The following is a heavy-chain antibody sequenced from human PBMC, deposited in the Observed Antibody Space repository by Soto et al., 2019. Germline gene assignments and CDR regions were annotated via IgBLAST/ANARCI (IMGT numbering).Heavy chain of an antibody. D-gene: IGHD3-22*01. CDR2: IGTTGDT. J-gene: IGHJ4*02. V-gene: IGHV3-13*04. Sequence: EVQLVESGGGLVQPGGSLRLSCSASGFTFSSYDMLWVRQGTGKGLEWVSAIGTTGDTYYAGSVKGRFTISRENAKNSLYLQMNSLRAGDTAIYFCARAIGPTLFDYWGQGTLVTVSS. CDR1: GFTFSSYD. CDR3: ARAIGPTLFDY.